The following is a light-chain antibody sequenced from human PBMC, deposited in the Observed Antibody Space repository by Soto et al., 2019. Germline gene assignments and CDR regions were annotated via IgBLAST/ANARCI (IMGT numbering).Light chain of an antibody. V-gene: IGKV3-11*01. CDR2: DAS. CDR3: QQRSNWPIT. CDR1: QSVSSY. Sequence: EIVLTQSPATLSLSPGERATLSCRASQSVSSYLAWYQQKPGQAPRLLIYDASNRATGIPARFSCSGSGTDFTLPISSLEPEDLAVYYCQQRSNWPITFGQGKRLEIK. J-gene: IGKJ5*01.